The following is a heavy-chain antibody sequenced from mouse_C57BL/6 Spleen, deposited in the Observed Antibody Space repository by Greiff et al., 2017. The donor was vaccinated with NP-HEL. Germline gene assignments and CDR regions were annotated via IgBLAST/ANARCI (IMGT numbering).Heavy chain of an antibody. D-gene: IGHD2-4*01. CDR3: ARIPFLYDYDGYYAMDY. CDR2: IYPGDGDT. Sequence: VQLQQSGAELVKPGASVKISCKASGYAFSSYWMNWVKQRPGKGLEWIGQIYPGDGDTNYNGKFKGKATLTADKSSSTAYMQLSSLTSEDSAVYFCARIPFLYDYDGYYAMDYWGQGTSVTVSS. J-gene: IGHJ4*01. V-gene: IGHV1-80*01. CDR1: GYAFSSYW.